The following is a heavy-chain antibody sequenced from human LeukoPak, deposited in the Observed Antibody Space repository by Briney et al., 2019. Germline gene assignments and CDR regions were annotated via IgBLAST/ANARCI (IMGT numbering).Heavy chain of an antibody. CDR1: GFTFSSYG. V-gene: IGHV3-30*02. Sequence: PGGSLRLSCAASGFTFSSYGMHWVRQAPGKGLEWVAFIRYDGSNKYYADSVKGRFAISRDNSKNTLYLQMNSLRAEDTAVYYCAKNRPSNWYGYDFWSGYHDFDYWGQGTLVTVSS. D-gene: IGHD3-3*01. CDR2: IRYDGSNK. CDR3: AKNRPSNWYGYDFWSGYHDFDY. J-gene: IGHJ4*02.